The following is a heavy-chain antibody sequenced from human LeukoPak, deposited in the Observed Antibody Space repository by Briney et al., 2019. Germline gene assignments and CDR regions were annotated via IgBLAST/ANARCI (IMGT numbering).Heavy chain of an antibody. J-gene: IGHJ3*02. CDR3: ARDYCSGGTCYQFNGAFGI. CDR2: IRGSDDTT. D-gene: IGHD2-15*01. CDR1: GFIFNSYA. Sequence: GGSLRLSCAASGFIFNSYAMSWVRQAPGKGLEWVSIIRGSDDTTYYADSVKGRFTISRDNSKNTLYLEMNSLRAEDTALYFCARDYCSGGTCYQFNGAFGIWGQGTMVTVSS. V-gene: IGHV3-23*01.